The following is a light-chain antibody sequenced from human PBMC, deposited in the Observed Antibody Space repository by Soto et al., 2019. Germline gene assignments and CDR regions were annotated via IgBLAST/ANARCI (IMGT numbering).Light chain of an antibody. CDR2: AAS. CDR1: RSLSSSY. CDR3: QQQGT. J-gene: IGKJ2*01. V-gene: IGKV3-20*01. Sequence: EIVLTQSPGTLSLSPGETATLSFRAIRSLSSSYVVWYQQKPGQAPRLLIYAASRRATGIPDRFSGSGSATEYTLTISRLEPEDFAVYYCQQQGTFGQGTKLEIK.